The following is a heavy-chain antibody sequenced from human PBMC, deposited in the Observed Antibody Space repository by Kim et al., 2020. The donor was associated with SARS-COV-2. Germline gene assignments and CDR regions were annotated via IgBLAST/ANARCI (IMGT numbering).Heavy chain of an antibody. D-gene: IGHD3-22*01. CDR3: ARDRRSSGYYSGAFDI. J-gene: IGHJ3*02. Sequence: GGSLRLSCAASGFTVSSNYMSWVRQAPGKGLEWVSVIYSGGSTYYADSVKGRFTISRHNSKNTLYLQMNSLRAEDTAVYYCARDRRSSGYYSGAFDIWGQGTMVTVSS. CDR1: GFTVSSNY. V-gene: IGHV3-53*04. CDR2: IYSGGST.